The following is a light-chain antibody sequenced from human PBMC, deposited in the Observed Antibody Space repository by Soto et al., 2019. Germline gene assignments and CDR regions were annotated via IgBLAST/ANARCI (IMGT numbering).Light chain of an antibody. CDR3: SSYTGTTVI. Sequence: QSALTQPPSASGSPGQSVTISCTGTLSDVGGQNSVSWYRQDPGKAPQLIVYDVTQRPSEVPDRFSGSRSGSTASLTVSGLQAEDEANYYCSSYTGTTVIFGGGTKLTVL. V-gene: IGLV2-8*01. CDR1: LSDVGGQNS. J-gene: IGLJ2*01. CDR2: DVT.